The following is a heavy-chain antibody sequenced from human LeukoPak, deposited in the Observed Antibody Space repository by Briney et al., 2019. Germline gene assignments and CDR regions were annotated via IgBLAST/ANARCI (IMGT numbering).Heavy chain of an antibody. J-gene: IGHJ6*03. V-gene: IGHV1-2*02. CDR2: INPNSGGT. CDR1: GYTFTGYF. D-gene: IGHD5-12*01. CDR3: ARGYSGYDSAYMDV. Sequence: ASVKVSCKSSGYTFTGYFIHWVRQAPGQGLEWMGWINPNSGGTKYAQKFQVRVTMTRDTSISTAYMELSRLRSDDTAVYYCARGYSGYDSAYMDVWGKGTTVTVSS.